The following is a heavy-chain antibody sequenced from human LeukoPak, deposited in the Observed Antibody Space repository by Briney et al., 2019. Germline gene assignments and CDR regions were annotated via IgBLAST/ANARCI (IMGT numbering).Heavy chain of an antibody. Sequence: GGSLRFSCAASGFTFSSYWMSWVRQAPGKGLEWVANIKQDGSEKYYVDSVKGRFTISRDNAKNSLYLQMNSLRAEDTAVYYCARSYYYGSGTYFIRFYYYYYMDVWGKGTTVTVSS. J-gene: IGHJ6*03. D-gene: IGHD3-10*01. CDR2: IKQDGSEK. CDR1: GFTFSSYW. V-gene: IGHV3-7*01. CDR3: ARSYYYGSGTYFIRFYYYYYMDV.